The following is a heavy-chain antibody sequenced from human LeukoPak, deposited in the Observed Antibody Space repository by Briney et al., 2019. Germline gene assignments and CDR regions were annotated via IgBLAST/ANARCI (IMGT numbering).Heavy chain of an antibody. J-gene: IGHJ5*02. D-gene: IGHD2-2*01. V-gene: IGHV4-34*01. CDR2: IKHGGST. Sequence: SETLSLTCAVYGGSFSGYYWSWIRQAPGKGLEWIGEIKHGGSTNYNPSLKSRVTISAGTSKYQFSLKLSSVTAADTAVYYCARGLTHYLAPARPPAARGWFAPWGQGTLVTVSS. CDR3: ARGLTHYLAPARPPAARGWFAP. CDR1: GGSFSGYY.